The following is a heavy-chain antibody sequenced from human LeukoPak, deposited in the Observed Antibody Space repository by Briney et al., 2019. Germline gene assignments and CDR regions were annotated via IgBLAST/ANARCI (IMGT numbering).Heavy chain of an antibody. J-gene: IGHJ4*02. V-gene: IGHV1-24*01. CDR1: GYTLTELS. Sequence: ASVKVSCKVSGYTLTELSMHWVRQAPGKGLEWMGGFDPEDGETIYAQKFQGRVTMTEDTSTDTAYMELSSLRSEDTAVYYCATVLGCSSTSCYFWYYFDYWGQGTLVTVSS. CDR2: FDPEDGET. D-gene: IGHD2-2*01. CDR3: ATVLGCSSTSCYFWYYFDY.